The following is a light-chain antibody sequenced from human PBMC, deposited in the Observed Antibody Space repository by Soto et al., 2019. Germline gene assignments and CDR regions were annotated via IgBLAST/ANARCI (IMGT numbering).Light chain of an antibody. CDR2: AAS. Sequence: DIQMTQSSSSLSAFLGDRVTITCQASQGISDYLVWYQQKPGKVPKLLIYAASTLQSGVPPRFSGTGSGTDFTLTISSLQPEDVATYYCQNYYSAPFTFGPGTKVDIK. CDR3: QNYYSAPFT. V-gene: IGKV1-27*01. J-gene: IGKJ3*01. CDR1: QGISDY.